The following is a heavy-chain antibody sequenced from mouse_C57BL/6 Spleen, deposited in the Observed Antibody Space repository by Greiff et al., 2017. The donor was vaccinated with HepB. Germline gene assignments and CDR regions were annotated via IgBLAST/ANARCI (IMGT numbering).Heavy chain of an antibody. D-gene: IGHD1-1*01. Sequence: VQLQQSGPELVKPGASVKISCKASGYAFSSSWMNWVKQRPGKGLEWIGRIYPGDGDTNYNGKFKGKATLTADKSSSTAYMQLSSLTSEDSAVYFCARAPYYYGSSYGYYAMDYWGQGTSVTVSS. CDR3: ARAPYYYGSSYGYYAMDY. CDR2: IYPGDGDT. J-gene: IGHJ4*01. V-gene: IGHV1-82*01. CDR1: GYAFSSSW.